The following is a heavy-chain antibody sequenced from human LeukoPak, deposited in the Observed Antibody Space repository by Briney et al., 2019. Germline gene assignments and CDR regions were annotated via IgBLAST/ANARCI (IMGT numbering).Heavy chain of an antibody. CDR3: AREMTTVTTYYFDY. J-gene: IGHJ4*02. V-gene: IGHV4-4*02. Sequence: PSGTLSLTCAVSGGSISSSNWWSWVRPPPGKGLEWIGEIYHSGSTNYNPSLKSRVTISVDKSKNQFSLKLSSVTAADTAVYYCAREMTTVTTYYFDYWGQGTLVTVSS. CDR1: GGSISSSNW. D-gene: IGHD4-17*01. CDR2: IYHSGST.